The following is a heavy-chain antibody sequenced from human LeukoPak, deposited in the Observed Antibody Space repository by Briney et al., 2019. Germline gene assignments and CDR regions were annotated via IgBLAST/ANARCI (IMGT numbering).Heavy chain of an antibody. Sequence: PSQTLSLTCTVSGGSISSGSYYWSWIRQPAGKGLEWIGRIYTSGSTNYNPSLKSRVTISVDTSKNQFSLELSSVTAADTAVYYCARERRYDFWSGLGYNWFDPWGQGTLVTVSS. CDR3: ARERRYDFWSGLGYNWFDP. CDR1: GGSISSGSYY. J-gene: IGHJ5*02. V-gene: IGHV4-61*02. CDR2: IYTSGST. D-gene: IGHD3-3*01.